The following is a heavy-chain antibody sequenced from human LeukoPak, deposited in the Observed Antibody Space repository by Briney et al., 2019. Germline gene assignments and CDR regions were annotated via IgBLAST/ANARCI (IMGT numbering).Heavy chain of an antibody. CDR1: GFTVSSKY. Sequence: GGSLRLSCAASGFTVSSKYMSWVRQAPGKGLEWVSVIYSGGSTYYADSVKGRFTIPRDNSKNTLYLQMNSLRAEDTAVYYCARGCSSTSCYGFDYWGQGTLVTVSS. V-gene: IGHV3-53*01. D-gene: IGHD2-2*01. CDR2: IYSGGST. CDR3: ARGCSSTSCYGFDY. J-gene: IGHJ4*02.